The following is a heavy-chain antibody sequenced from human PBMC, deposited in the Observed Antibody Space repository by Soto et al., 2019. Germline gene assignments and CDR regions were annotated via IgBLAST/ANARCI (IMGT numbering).Heavy chain of an antibody. J-gene: IGHJ4*02. V-gene: IGHV4-31*03. CDR1: GASVSGDGSY. CDR3: ARDLGSEQWFFDN. CDR2: IHNSGST. D-gene: IGHD6-19*01. Sequence: QVQLQESGPGLVKPSQTLSLTCLVSGASVSGDGSYCSWIRQHPVKGLEFIGYIHNSGSTYSNPSLENRVAMSIDTSKNQFSLRLSSVTAADSAVYFCARDLGSEQWFFDNWGQGILVTVSS.